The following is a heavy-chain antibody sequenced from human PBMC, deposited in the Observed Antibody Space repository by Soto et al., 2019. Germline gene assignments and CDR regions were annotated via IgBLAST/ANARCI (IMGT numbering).Heavy chain of an antibody. CDR2: FRPFVEAA. CDR1: GDTFTNYA. CDR3: ARGGYSNSWRFDY. D-gene: IGHD2-21*01. Sequence: QLRLVQSGAEVRKPGSSVKVSCKAPGDTFTNYAISWLRLVPGQGLEWMGGFRPFVEAADLAQKFRGRLTITADASTSTAYMELSELRSEDTAIYYCARGGYSNSWRFDYWGQGALITVS. V-gene: IGHV1-69*01. J-gene: IGHJ4*02.